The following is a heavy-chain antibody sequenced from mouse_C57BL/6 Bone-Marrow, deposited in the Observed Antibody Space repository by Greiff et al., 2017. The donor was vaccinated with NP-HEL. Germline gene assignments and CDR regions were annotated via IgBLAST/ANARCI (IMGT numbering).Heavy chain of an antibody. V-gene: IGHV1-63*01. CDR3: ARGSFDY. J-gene: IGHJ2*01. Sequence: VKLQESGAELVRPGTSVKMSCKASGYTFTNYWIGWAKQRPGHGLEWIGDIYPGGGYTNYNEKFKGKATLTADKSSSTAYMQFSSLTSEDSAIYYCARGSFDYWGQGTTLTVSS. CDR2: IYPGGGYT. CDR1: GYTFTNYW.